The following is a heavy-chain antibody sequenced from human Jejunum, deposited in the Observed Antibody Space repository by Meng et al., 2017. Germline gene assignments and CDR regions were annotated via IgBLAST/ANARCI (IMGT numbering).Heavy chain of an antibody. CDR3: TRGTDRAKSGDY. J-gene: IGHJ4*02. D-gene: IGHD1-14*01. CDR1: GGPPSCFH. CDR2: IHPRGST. Sequence: QGPLQAWGAALLKPTGTLLPTFSVHGGPPSCFHLTWIRRPPGKGLEWIRDIHPRGSTDSNPSLKSRLTISLDTSKNQFSLSLNSATAADTGIYYCTRGTDRAKSGDYWGQGTLVTVSS. V-gene: IGHV4-34*01.